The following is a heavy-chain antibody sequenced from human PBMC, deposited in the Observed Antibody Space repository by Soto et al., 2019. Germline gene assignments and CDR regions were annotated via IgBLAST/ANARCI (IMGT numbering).Heavy chain of an antibody. CDR3: ARSQGSSTSLEIYYYYYYGMDV. Sequence: QVQLVQSGAEVKKPGSSVKVSCKASGGTFSSYAISWVRQAPGQGLEWMGGIIPIPGTANYAQKFQGRVTNTADESTSTVYMELSSLRSEDTAVYYCARSQGSSTSLEIYYYYYYGMDVWGQGTTVTVSS. J-gene: IGHJ6*02. D-gene: IGHD2-2*01. CDR1: GGTFSSYA. V-gene: IGHV1-69*01. CDR2: IIPIPGTA.